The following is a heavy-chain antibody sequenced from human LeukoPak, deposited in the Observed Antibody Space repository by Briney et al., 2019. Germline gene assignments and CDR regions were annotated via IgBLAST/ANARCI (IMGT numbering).Heavy chain of an antibody. CDR3: ARVTDYDFWSGYPDY. Sequence: PSETLSLTCSVSGDSISSYGYYWSWIRQHPGKGLEWIGNIHHSGTTYYTPSLKSRVSFSVDTSKNQFSLKLTSLTAADSAVYYCARVTDYDFWSGYPDYWGQGALVTVS. J-gene: IGHJ4*02. CDR1: GDSISSYGYY. CDR2: IHHSGTT. V-gene: IGHV4-31*03. D-gene: IGHD3-3*01.